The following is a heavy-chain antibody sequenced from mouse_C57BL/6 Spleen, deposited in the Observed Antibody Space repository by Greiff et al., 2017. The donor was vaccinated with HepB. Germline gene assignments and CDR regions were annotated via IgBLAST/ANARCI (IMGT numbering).Heavy chain of an antibody. Sequence: DVMLAESGGGLVKPGGSLKLSCAASGFTFSDYGMHWVRQAPEKGLEWVAYISSGSSTIYYADTVKGRFTISRDNAKNTLFLQMTSLRSEDTAMYYCARPDYSNYYAYWGQGTSVTVSS. V-gene: IGHV5-17*01. J-gene: IGHJ4*01. D-gene: IGHD2-5*01. CDR3: ARPDYSNYYAY. CDR2: ISSGSSTI. CDR1: GFTFSDYG.